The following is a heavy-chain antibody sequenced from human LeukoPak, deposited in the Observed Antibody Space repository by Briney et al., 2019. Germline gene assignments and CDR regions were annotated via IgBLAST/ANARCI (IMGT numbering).Heavy chain of an antibody. D-gene: IGHD3-10*01. CDR3: ARGSTYGSGKGWFDS. V-gene: IGHV4-4*07. CDR2: TYTSGST. J-gene: IGHJ5*01. CDR1: GGSISSYY. Sequence: PSETLSLTCTVSGGSISSYYWSWIRQPAGKGLEWIGRTYTSGSTNYNPSLKSRVTISVDRSNNQFSLKLTSVTAADTAVYYCARGSTYGSGKGWFDSWGQGTLVTVSS.